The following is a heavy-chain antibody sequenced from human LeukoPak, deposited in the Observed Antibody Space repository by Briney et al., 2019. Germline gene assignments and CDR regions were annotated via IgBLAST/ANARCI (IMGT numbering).Heavy chain of an antibody. Sequence: KSSETLSLTCTVSGGSISSHYWSWIRQPPGKGLEWIGYVYYSGSTNYNPSLKSRVTISVDTSKNQFSLKLSSVTAADTAVYYCARAGRWSGVDYWGQGTLVTVSS. D-gene: IGHD3-3*01. V-gene: IGHV4-59*11. J-gene: IGHJ4*02. CDR1: GGSISSHY. CDR2: VYYSGST. CDR3: ARAGRWSGVDY.